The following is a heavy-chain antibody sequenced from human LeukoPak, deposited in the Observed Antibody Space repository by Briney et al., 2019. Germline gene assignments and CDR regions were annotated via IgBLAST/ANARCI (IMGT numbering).Heavy chain of an antibody. CDR3: ARDKGLPQTFDI. J-gene: IGHJ3*02. CDR2: ISYSETT. V-gene: IGHV4-59*01. D-gene: IGHD5/OR15-5a*01. Sequence: SETLSLTCTVSGGSISSFYWSWIRQPPGKGLEYIGYISYSETTSYDPSLMSRVTISLDTSKNQFSLKLTSVTAADMAVYYCARDKGLPQTFDIWGQGTMVTVSS. CDR1: GGSISSFY.